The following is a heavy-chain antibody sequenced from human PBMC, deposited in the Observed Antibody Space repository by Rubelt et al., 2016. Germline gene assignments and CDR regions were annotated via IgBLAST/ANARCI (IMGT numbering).Heavy chain of an antibody. Sequence: TFTDYYIQWVRQAPGQGLEWMGRINPNSGGTNYAQKFQGRVTMTRATSITTAYMELSSLRSDDTALYYCARASAHIWFGELDLEVWGQGTTGTVSS. CDR3: ARASAHIWFGELDLEV. J-gene: IGHJ6*02. V-gene: IGHV1-2*06. D-gene: IGHD3-10*01. CDR2: INPNSGGT. CDR1: TFTDYY.